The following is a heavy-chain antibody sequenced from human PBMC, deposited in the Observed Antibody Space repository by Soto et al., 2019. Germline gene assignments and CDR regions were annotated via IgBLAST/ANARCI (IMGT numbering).Heavy chain of an antibody. J-gene: IGHJ4*02. D-gene: IGHD6-19*01. CDR2: IYYSGST. V-gene: IGHV4-30-4*01. CDR1: GGSISSGDYY. CDR3: ATHKASYSSGWYNHFYFDY. Sequence: SETLSLTCTVSGGSISSGDYYWSWIRQPPGKGLEWIGYIYYSGSTYYNPSLKSRVTISVDTSKNTLYLQMNSLRAEDTAVYYCATHKASYSSGWYNHFYFDYWGQGTLVTVSS.